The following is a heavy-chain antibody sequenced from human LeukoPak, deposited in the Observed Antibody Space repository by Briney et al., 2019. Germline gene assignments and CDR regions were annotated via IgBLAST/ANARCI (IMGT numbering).Heavy chain of an antibody. CDR2: INHSGST. J-gene: IGHJ4*02. CDR1: GGSFSGYY. D-gene: IGHD3-22*01. CDR3: ARGLFYYDSSGYYSY. V-gene: IGHV4-34*01. Sequence: SETLSLTCAVYGGSFSGYYWSWIRQPPGKGLDWIGEINHSGSTNYNPSLKSRVTISVDTSKNQFSLKLSSVTAADTAVYYCARGLFYYDSSGYYSYWGQGTLVTVSS.